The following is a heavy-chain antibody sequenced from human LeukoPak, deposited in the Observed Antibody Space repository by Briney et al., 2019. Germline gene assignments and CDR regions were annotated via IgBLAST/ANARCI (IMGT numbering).Heavy chain of an antibody. CDR2: VFYSGSS. V-gene: IGHV4-39*01. J-gene: IGHJ1*01. D-gene: IGHD3-22*01. Sequence: SETLSLTCAVSGGSISSSRYYWGWIRQPPGKGLEWIGSVFYSGSSYYNPSLKSRVTISVDTSKNQFSLKLSSVTAADTAVYYCASIVVVITPGYFQHWGQGTLVTVSS. CDR1: GGSISSSRYY. CDR3: ASIVVVITPGYFQH.